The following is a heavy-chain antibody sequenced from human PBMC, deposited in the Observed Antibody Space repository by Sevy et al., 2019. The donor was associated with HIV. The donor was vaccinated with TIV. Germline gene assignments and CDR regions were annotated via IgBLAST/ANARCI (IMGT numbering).Heavy chain of an antibody. CDR3: ARDSGRYDF. D-gene: IGHD5-12*01. CDR1: GINFSGYW. V-gene: IGHV3-7*01. Sequence: GGSLRLSCAASGINFSGYWMSWVRQVPGKGLEWVANINEDGTKDYYVGSVKGRFTISRDNAKNSPYLQMNSVRVEDTAVYYCARDSGRYDFWGQGTLVTVSS. CDR2: INEDGTKD. J-gene: IGHJ4*02.